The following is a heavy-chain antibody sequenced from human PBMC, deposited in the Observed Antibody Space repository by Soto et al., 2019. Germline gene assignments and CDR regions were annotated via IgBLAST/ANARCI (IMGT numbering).Heavy chain of an antibody. D-gene: IGHD3-16*01. CDR1: GFTFSSYS. V-gene: IGHV3-21*01. J-gene: IGHJ6*03. CDR2: ISSSSSYI. Sequence: GGSLRLSCAASGFTFSSYSMNWVRQAPGKGLEWVSSISSSSSYIYYADSVKGRFTISRDNAKNSLYLQMNSLRAEDMAVYYCARDSPATIYDYIWGSLPTYYMDVWGKGTTVTVSS. CDR3: ARDSPATIYDYIWGSLPTYYMDV.